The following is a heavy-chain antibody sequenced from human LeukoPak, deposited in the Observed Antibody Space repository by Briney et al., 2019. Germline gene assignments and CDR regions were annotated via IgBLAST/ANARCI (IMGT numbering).Heavy chain of an antibody. CDR2: VKSKTDGGTT. CDR1: GFNFTNAW. D-gene: IGHD3-10*01. CDR3: TSALLTWRGLWLDY. V-gene: IGHV3-15*01. Sequence: GGSLRLSCAASGFNFTNAWMSWVRQAPGKGLEWVGRVKSKTDGGTTDYAAPVKGRFTISRDDSKNTLFLQMNSLKTEDTAVYFCTSALLTWRGLWLDYWGQGTLVTVSS. J-gene: IGHJ4*02.